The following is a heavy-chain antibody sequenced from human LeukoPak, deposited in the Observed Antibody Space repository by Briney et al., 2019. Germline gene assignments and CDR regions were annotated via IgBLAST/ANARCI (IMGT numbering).Heavy chain of an antibody. CDR1: GYTLTELS. CDR3: ARGPGRYSSSWYDWFDP. D-gene: IGHD6-13*01. Sequence: ASVKVSCKVSGYTLTELSMHWVRQAPGKGLEWMGGFDPEDGETIYAQKFQGRVTMTEDTSTDTAYMELSSLRSEDTAVYYCARGPGRYSSSWYDWFDPWGQGTLVTVSS. CDR2: FDPEDGET. J-gene: IGHJ5*02. V-gene: IGHV1-24*01.